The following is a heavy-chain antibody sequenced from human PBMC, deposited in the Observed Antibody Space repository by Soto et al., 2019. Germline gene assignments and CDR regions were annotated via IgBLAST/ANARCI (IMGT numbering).Heavy chain of an antibody. D-gene: IGHD2-8*02. CDR3: ARDKITGLFDY. V-gene: IGHV4-34*01. J-gene: IGHJ4*02. Sequence: QVQLQQWGAGLLKPSETLSLTCAVYGGSFSGYYWTWIRQPPGTGLEWIGEINHSGSTNYNPSLKGRVAISVATSKNRFSLKLPSVTAADTAVYYCARDKITGLFDYWGQGTLVTVSS. CDR2: INHSGST. CDR1: GGSFSGYY.